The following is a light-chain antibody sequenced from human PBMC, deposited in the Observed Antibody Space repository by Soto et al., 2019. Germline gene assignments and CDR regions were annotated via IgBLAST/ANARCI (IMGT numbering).Light chain of an antibody. J-gene: IGKJ3*01. V-gene: IGKV3-11*01. CDR3: QQRSYLFI. Sequence: EIVLTQSPATLSLSPGERATLSCRASQSLSNFLAWYQQKPGQAPRLLIYDASNRATGIPVRFSGSGSGTDFTLTISSLEPEDFAVYYCQQRSYLFIFGPGTTVDIK. CDR1: QSLSNF. CDR2: DAS.